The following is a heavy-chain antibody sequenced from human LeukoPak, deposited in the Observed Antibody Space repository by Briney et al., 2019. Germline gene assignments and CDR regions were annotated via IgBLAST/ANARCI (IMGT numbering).Heavy chain of an antibody. J-gene: IGHJ6*02. V-gene: IGHV1-69*13. D-gene: IGHD6-13*01. CDR3: ARVAYVQLDYYYYGMDV. CDR1: RGTFSSYA. CDR2: IIPIFGTA. Sequence: SVKVSCKASRGTFSSYAISWVRQAPGQGLEWMGGIIPIFGTANYAQKFQGRVTITADESTSTAYMELSSLRSEDTAVYYCARVAYVQLDYYYYGMDVWGQGTTVTVSS.